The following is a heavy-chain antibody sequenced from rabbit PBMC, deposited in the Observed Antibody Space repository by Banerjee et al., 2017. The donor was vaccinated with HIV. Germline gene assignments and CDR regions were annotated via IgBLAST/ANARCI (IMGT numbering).Heavy chain of an antibody. CDR1: GFSFSSSYY. J-gene: IGHJ4*01. D-gene: IGHD1-1*01. V-gene: IGHV1S40*01. CDR3: ARDRTDSGYYFKL. CDR2: IYTSSGST. Sequence: QSLEESGGGLVKPGGTLTLTCTASGFSFSSSYYMSWVRQAPGKGLEWIASIYTSSGSTYYASWAKGRFTISKTSSTTVTLQMTSLTAADTATYFCARDRTDSGYYFKLWGPGTLVTVS.